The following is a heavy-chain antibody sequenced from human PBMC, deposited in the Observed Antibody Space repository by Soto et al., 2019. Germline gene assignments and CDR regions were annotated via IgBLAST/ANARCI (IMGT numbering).Heavy chain of an antibody. CDR3: ARELVVEWELQLQGYYYYGMDV. J-gene: IGHJ6*02. D-gene: IGHD1-26*01. V-gene: IGHV3-30-3*01. Sequence: GGSLRLSCAASGFTFSSYAMHWVRQAPGKGLEWVAVISYDGSNKYYADSVKGRFTISRDNSKNTLYLQMNSLRAEDTAVYYCARELVVEWELQLQGYYYYGMDVWGQGTTVTVSS. CDR2: ISYDGSNK. CDR1: GFTFSSYA.